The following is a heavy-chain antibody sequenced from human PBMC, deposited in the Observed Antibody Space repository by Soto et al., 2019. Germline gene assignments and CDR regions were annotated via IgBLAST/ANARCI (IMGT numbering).Heavy chain of an antibody. CDR3: ARHIYYYGSVPSNWFDP. D-gene: IGHD3-10*01. CDR2: IYYSGST. Sequence: SETLSLTCTVSGGSISSYYWSWIRQPPGKGLEWIGYIYYSGSTNYNPSLKSRVTISVDTSKNQFSLKLSSVTAADTAVYYCARHIYYYGSVPSNWFDPWGQGPLVTVSS. CDR1: GGSISSYY. J-gene: IGHJ5*02. V-gene: IGHV4-59*08.